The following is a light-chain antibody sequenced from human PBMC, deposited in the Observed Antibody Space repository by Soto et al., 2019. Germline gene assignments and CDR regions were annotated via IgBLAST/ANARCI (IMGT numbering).Light chain of an antibody. CDR1: SSDLGGYYY. CDR3: SSYTSSGTVV. CDR2: DVS. Sequence: QSALTQPASVSGSPGQSITISCTGTSSDLGGYYYVSWYQHHPGKAPKLMIYDVSNRPSGVSNRLSGSKSGYTASLTSSGLQADDEADYYCSSYTSSGTVVFGGGTKVTVL. J-gene: IGLJ2*01. V-gene: IGLV2-14*03.